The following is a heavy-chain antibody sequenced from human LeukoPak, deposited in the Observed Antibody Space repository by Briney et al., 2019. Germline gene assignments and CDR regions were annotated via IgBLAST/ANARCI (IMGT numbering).Heavy chain of an antibody. Sequence: SVNVSFQCCGGTFRCYALHWVRQPRARGVAWMGMIIPILGIANYAQKFQGIVTITADKSTSTDYMELSSLRSEDTAVYYCAGRGKVAGWFDPWGQGTLVTVSS. CDR2: IIPILGIA. V-gene: IGHV1-69*04. CDR3: AGRGKVAGWFDP. D-gene: IGHD2-15*01. J-gene: IGHJ5*02. CDR1: GGTFRCYA.